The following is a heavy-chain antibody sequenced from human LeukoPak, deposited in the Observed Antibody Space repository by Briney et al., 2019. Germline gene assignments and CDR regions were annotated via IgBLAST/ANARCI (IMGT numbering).Heavy chain of an antibody. CDR1: GFTFSSYA. CDR2: ISGSGGST. CDR3: AKGSGSGSYPRFYMDV. J-gene: IGHJ6*02. D-gene: IGHD3-10*01. V-gene: IGHV3-23*01. Sequence: GGSLRLSCAASGFTFSSYAMSWVRQAPVKGLEWVSAISGSGGSTYYADSVKGRFTISRDNSKNTLYLQMNSLRAEDTAVYYCAKGSGSGSYPRFYMDVWGQGTTVTVSS.